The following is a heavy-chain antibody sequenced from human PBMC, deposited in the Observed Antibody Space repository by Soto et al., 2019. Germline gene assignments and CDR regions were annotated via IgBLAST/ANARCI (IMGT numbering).Heavy chain of an antibody. CDR2: ISSSSSTI. Sequence: EVQLVESGGGLVQPGGSLRLSCAASGFTFSSYNMNWVRQAPGKGLEWVSYISSSSSTIYYADSVKGRFTISRDNAKKSLYLQMNSLRAEDTAVYYCARDLNYGRFDYWGQGTRVTVSS. CDR3: ARDLNYGRFDY. V-gene: IGHV3-48*01. CDR1: GFTFSSYN. J-gene: IGHJ4*02. D-gene: IGHD4-17*01.